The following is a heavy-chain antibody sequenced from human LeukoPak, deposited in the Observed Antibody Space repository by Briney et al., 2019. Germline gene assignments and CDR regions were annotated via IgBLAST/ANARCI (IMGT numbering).Heavy chain of an antibody. CDR3: ARVPYCGGDCREYYFDY. CDR2: IYYSGST. V-gene: IGHV4-59*01. J-gene: IGHJ4*02. CDR1: GGSFSSYY. D-gene: IGHD2-21*02. Sequence: PSETLSLTCTVSGGSFSSYYWSWIRQPPGKGLEWIGYIYYSGSTNYNPSLKSRVTISVDTSKNQFSLKLSSVTAADTAVYYCARVPYCGGDCREYYFDYWGQGTLVTVSS.